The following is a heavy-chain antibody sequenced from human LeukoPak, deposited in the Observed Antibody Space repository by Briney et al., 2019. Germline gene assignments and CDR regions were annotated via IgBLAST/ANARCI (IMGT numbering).Heavy chain of an antibody. D-gene: IGHD1-26*01. Sequence: ASVKVSCKASGYTFTSYGISWVRQAPGQGLEWMGWISAYNGNTNYAQKPQGRVTMTTDTSTSTAYMELRSLRSDDTAVYYRARDNSGSYYADAFDIWGQGTMVTVSS. CDR1: GYTFTSYG. V-gene: IGHV1-18*01. CDR2: ISAYNGNT. J-gene: IGHJ3*02. CDR3: ARDNSGSYYADAFDI.